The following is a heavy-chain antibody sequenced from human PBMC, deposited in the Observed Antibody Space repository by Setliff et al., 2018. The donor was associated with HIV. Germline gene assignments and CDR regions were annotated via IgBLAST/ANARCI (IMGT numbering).Heavy chain of an antibody. D-gene: IGHD3-10*01. CDR3: ATSPAGEILGSRPFYFDY. CDR1: GDSINSGNYY. Sequence: SETLSLTCTVSGDSINSGNYYWSWIRQHPGKGLEWIGYIYYSGSTYYSPSLKSRVTISEDTSKNQFSLKMRSVTAADTAVFYCATSPAGEILGSRPFYFDYWGQGTLVTVSS. V-gene: IGHV4-31*03. J-gene: IGHJ4*02. CDR2: IYYSGST.